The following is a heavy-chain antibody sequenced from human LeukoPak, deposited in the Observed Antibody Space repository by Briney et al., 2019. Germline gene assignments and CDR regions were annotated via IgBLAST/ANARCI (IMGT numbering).Heavy chain of an antibody. Sequence: GSVKVSCKASGYTFTGYYMHWVRQAPGQGLEWMGWIISNSGGTNYAQKFQGRVTMTRDTSISTAYMEVSRLTSDDTAVYYCARDVAGTGDYWGQGTLVTVSS. CDR1: GYTFTGYY. D-gene: IGHD6-19*01. CDR2: IISNSGGT. J-gene: IGHJ4*02. CDR3: ARDVAGTGDY. V-gene: IGHV1-2*02.